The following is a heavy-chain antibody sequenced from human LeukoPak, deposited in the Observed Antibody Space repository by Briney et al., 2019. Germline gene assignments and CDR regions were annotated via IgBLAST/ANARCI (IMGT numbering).Heavy chain of an antibody. J-gene: IGHJ3*02. Sequence: QAGGSLRLSCAASGFTFSKYAMHWVRQAPGKGLEWVSGISWNSGSIGYADSVKGRFTISRDNAKNSLYLQMNSLRAEDMALYYCAKDIRGQGAFDIWGQGTMVTVSS. V-gene: IGHV3-9*03. CDR1: GFTFSKYA. D-gene: IGHD3-16*01. CDR3: AKDIRGQGAFDI. CDR2: ISWNSGSI.